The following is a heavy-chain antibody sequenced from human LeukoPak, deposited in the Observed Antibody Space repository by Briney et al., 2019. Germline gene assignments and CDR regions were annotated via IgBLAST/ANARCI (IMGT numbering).Heavy chain of an antibody. CDR3: ARGRRKGIAVAGPFDY. J-gene: IGHJ4*02. V-gene: IGHV4-59*01. Sequence: SETLSLTCTVSGGSINNYYWSWIRQPPGKGLEWIGFIYYSGSTNYNPSLKSRVTISVDTSKNQFSLKLSSVTAADTAVYYCARGRRKGIAVAGPFDYWGQGTLVTVSS. CDR1: GGSINNYY. CDR2: IYYSGST. D-gene: IGHD6-19*01.